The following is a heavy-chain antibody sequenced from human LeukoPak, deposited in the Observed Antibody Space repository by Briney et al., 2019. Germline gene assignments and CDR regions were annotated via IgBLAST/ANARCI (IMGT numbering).Heavy chain of an antibody. CDR3: ARVGYYGSGSYGGPDY. J-gene: IGHJ4*02. D-gene: IGHD3-10*01. Sequence: ASVKVSCKASGYTFTSYYMHWVRQAPGQGLEWMGIINPSGGSISYAQKFQGRVTMTRDTSTSTVYMELSSLRSEDTAVYYCARVGYYGSGSYGGPDYWGQGTLVTVSS. CDR1: GYTFTSYY. CDR2: INPSGGSI. V-gene: IGHV1-46*01.